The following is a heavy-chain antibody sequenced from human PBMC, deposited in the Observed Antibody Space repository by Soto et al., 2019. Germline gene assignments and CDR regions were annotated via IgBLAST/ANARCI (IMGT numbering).Heavy chain of an antibody. V-gene: IGHV1-69*13. Sequence: ASVKVSCKASGGTFSSYAISWVRQAPGQGLEWMGGIIPIFGTANYAQKFQGRVTITADESTSTAYMELSSLRSEDTAVYYCARSGIAAAGRILGWFDPWGQGTLVTVSS. CDR2: IIPIFGTA. D-gene: IGHD6-13*01. J-gene: IGHJ5*02. CDR1: GGTFSSYA. CDR3: ARSGIAAAGRILGWFDP.